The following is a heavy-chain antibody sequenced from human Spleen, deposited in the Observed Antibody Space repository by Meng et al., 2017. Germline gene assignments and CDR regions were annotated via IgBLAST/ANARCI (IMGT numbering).Heavy chain of an antibody. V-gene: IGHV4-34*01. Sequence: QVQLQKWGAGLLKPSETLSLPCAVYGGSFSDYYWSWIRQPPGKGLEWIGEINHSGSTNYNPSLESRATISVDTSQNNLSLKLSSVTAADSAVYYCARGPTTMAHDFDYWGQGTLVTVSS. CDR1: GGSFSDYY. CDR2: INHSGST. D-gene: IGHD4-11*01. J-gene: IGHJ4*02. CDR3: ARGPTTMAHDFDY.